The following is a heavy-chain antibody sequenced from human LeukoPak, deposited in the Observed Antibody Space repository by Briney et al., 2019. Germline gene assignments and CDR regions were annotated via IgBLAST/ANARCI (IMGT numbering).Heavy chain of an antibody. V-gene: IGHV3-48*03. Sequence: GGSLRLSCAASGFTFSSYEMNWVRQAPGKGLEWVSYISSSGSTIYYADSVKGRFTISRDNAKNSLYLQMNSLRAEDTAVYCCARYDFNDRGHLIDYWGQGTLVTVSS. D-gene: IGHD3-3*01. CDR1: GFTFSSYE. CDR3: ARYDFNDRGHLIDY. J-gene: IGHJ4*02. CDR2: ISSSGSTI.